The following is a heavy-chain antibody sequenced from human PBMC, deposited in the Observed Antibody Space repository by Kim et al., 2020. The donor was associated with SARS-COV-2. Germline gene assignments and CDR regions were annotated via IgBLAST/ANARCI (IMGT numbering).Heavy chain of an antibody. CDR3: ARRMGYYGMDV. CDR2: T. J-gene: IGHJ6*02. D-gene: IGHD3-16*01. Sequence: TRYSQNLRGRVTITSDTSASTAYMELSSLRSEDTAVYYCARRMGYYGMDVWGQGTTVTVSS. V-gene: IGHV1-3*01.